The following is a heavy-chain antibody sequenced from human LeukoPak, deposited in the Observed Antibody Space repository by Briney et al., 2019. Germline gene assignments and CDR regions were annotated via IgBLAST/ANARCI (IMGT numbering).Heavy chain of an antibody. CDR2: ISAYNGNT. Sequence: GASVKVSCKASGYTFTSYGISWVRQAPGQGLEWMGWISAYNGNTNYAQKLQGRVTMTTDTSTSTAYMELRSLRSDDTAVYYYARELTADQPYGDYPIYYYYGMDVWGQGTTVTVSS. D-gene: IGHD4-17*01. J-gene: IGHJ6*02. V-gene: IGHV1-18*01. CDR1: GYTFTSYG. CDR3: ARELTADQPYGDYPIYYYYGMDV.